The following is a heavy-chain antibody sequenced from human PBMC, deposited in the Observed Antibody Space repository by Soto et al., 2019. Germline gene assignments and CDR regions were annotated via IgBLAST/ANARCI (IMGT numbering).Heavy chain of an antibody. Sequence: SETLSLTCTVSGGSISSYYWSWIRQPPGKGLEWIGYIYYSGSTYYNPSLKSRVTISVDTSKNQFSLKLSSVTAADTAVYYCARDEIAAAGTFDYWGQGTLVTVSS. J-gene: IGHJ4*02. CDR3: ARDEIAAAGTFDY. D-gene: IGHD6-13*01. CDR2: IYYSGST. CDR1: GGSISSYY. V-gene: IGHV4-59*12.